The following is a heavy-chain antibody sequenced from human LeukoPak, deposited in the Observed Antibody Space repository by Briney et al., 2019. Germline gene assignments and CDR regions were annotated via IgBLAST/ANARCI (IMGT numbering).Heavy chain of an antibody. D-gene: IGHD2-2*01. CDR2: INKDGSEK. CDR3: ARGEYQLPGDS. J-gene: IGHJ4*02. CDR1: GFTFSTYW. Sequence: GGSLRLSCAASGFTFSTYWMSWVRQAPGKGLEWVANINKDGSEKYYVDSVKGRFTTSRDNAKKSLYLQMNSLRAEDTAVYYCARGEYQLPGDSWGQGTLVTVSS. V-gene: IGHV3-7*03.